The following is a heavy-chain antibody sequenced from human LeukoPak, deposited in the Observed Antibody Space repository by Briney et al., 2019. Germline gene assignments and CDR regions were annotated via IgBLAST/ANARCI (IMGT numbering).Heavy chain of an antibody. CDR2: IYYSGST. CDR1: GGSISSGGYY. J-gene: IGHJ4*02. D-gene: IGHD6-6*01. CDR3: ARMRSSSPMYYFDY. Sequence: PSETLSLTCTVSGGSISSGGYYWSWIRQHPGKGLEWIGYIYYSGSTNYNPSLKSRVTISVDTSKNQFSLKLSSVTAADTAVYYCARMRSSSPMYYFDYWGQGTLVTVSS. V-gene: IGHV4-61*08.